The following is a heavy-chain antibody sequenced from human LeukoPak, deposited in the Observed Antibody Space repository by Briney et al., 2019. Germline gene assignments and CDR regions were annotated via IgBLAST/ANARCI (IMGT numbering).Heavy chain of an antibody. J-gene: IGHJ4*02. Sequence: SETLSLTCTVSGGSISSYYWSWIRQPPGKGLEWTGYIYYSGSTNYNPSLKSRVTISVDTSKNQFSLKLKSLTAADTAVYYCAGSLSGGWFPFDYWGQGTLVTVSS. D-gene: IGHD6-19*01. CDR2: IYYSGST. CDR3: AGSLSGGWFPFDY. CDR1: GGSISSYY. V-gene: IGHV4-59*12.